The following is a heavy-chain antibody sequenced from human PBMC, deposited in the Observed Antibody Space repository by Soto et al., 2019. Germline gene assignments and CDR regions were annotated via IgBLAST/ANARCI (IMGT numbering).Heavy chain of an antibody. CDR1: GYTFTSYG. V-gene: IGHV1-18*04. D-gene: IGHD1-7*01. CDR2: ISAYNGNT. CDR3: ARRNYVVLSYYYYYGMDV. Sequence: ASGQVCCRASGYTFTSYGISWVRQAPGQGLEWMGWISAYNGNTDYAQKLQGRVTMTTDTSTSTAYMELRSLRSDDTAVYYCARRNYVVLSYYYYYGMDVWGQGTTVTVSS. J-gene: IGHJ6*02.